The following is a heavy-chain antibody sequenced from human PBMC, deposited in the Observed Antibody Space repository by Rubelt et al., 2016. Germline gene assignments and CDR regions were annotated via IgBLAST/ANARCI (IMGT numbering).Heavy chain of an antibody. D-gene: IGHD1-26*01. J-gene: IGHJ4*02. CDR3: ARNVDGQLGAGDY. Sequence: SGAEVKKPGSSVKVSCKASGGTFSSYAISWVRQAPGQGLEWMGRIIPILGIANYAQKFQGRVTITADKSTSTAYMELSSLRSEDTAVYYCARNVDGQLGAGDYWGQGTLVTVSS. CDR1: GGTFSSYA. CDR2: IIPILGIA. V-gene: IGHV1-69*04.